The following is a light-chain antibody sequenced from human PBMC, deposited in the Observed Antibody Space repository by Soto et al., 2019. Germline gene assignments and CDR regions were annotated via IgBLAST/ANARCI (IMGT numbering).Light chain of an antibody. CDR3: HQYNNWPPWT. V-gene: IGKV3-15*01. J-gene: IGKJ1*01. CDR2: DAS. CDR1: RGISSN. Sequence: ILMTQSPATLSASPGEGATLSCRASRGISSNLAWYQQKPGQATRLLIYDASTRATGIPARFSGSGSGTEFTLTISSLQSEDFAVYYCHQYNNWPPWTFGQGTKVDIK.